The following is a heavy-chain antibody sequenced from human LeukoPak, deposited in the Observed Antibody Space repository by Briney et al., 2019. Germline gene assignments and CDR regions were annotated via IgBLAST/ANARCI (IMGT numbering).Heavy chain of an antibody. Sequence: GRSLRLSCAASGFTFSSYGMHWVRQAPGKGLEWVAVISYDGSNKYYADSVKGRFTISRDNSKNTLYLQMNSLRAEDTAVYYCAKTPSFIAAAGDFDYWGQGTLVTVSS. V-gene: IGHV3-30*18. CDR3: AKTPSFIAAAGDFDY. CDR2: ISYDGSNK. J-gene: IGHJ4*02. CDR1: GFTFSSYG. D-gene: IGHD6-13*01.